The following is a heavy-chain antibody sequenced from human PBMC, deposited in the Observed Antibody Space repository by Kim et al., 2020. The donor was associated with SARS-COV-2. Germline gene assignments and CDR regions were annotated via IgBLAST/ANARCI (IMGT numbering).Heavy chain of an antibody. J-gene: IGHJ5*02. CDR2: IYYSGST. CDR3: ARHRNLSITIFGVDRPGWFDP. V-gene: IGHV4-39*01. Sequence: SETLSLTCTVSGGSISSSSYYWGWIRQPPGKGLEWIGSIYYSGSTYYNPSLKSRVTISVDTSKNQFSLKLSSVTAADTAVYYCARHRNLSITIFGVDRPGWFDPWGQGTLVTVSS. D-gene: IGHD3-3*01. CDR1: GGSISSSSYY.